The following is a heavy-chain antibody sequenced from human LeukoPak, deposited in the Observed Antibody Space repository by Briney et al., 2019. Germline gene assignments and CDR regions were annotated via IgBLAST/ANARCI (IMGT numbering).Heavy chain of an antibody. J-gene: IGHJ6*03. CDR2: IYYSGST. CDR3: ARVRPQMSVAGTHYYYYMDV. V-gene: IGHV4-59*01. Sequence: PSETLSLTCTVSGGSISSYYWSWIRQPPGKGLEWIGYIYYSGSTNYNPSLKSRVTISVDTSKNQFSLKLSSVTAADTAVYYCARVRPQMSVAGTHYYYYMDVWGKGTTVTVSS. CDR1: GGSISSYY. D-gene: IGHD6-19*01.